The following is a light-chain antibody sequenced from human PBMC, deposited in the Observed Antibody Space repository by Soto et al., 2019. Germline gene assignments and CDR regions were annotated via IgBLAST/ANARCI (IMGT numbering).Light chain of an antibody. J-gene: IGLJ1*01. Sequence: QSVLTQPPSASGTPGQRVTISCSGSSSNIGSNYVYWYQQLPGTAPKLLIYSNYQRPSGVPDRFSGSKSGTSASLAISGLRSEDEADYYCSSFTNTYSYVFGTGTKLTVL. CDR2: SNY. CDR1: SSNIGSNY. CDR3: SSFTNTYSYV. V-gene: IGLV1-47*02.